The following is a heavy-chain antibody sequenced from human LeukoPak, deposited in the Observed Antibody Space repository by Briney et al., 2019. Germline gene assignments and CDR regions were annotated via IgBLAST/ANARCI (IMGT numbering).Heavy chain of an antibody. CDR1: GFTFSSYE. Sequence: QPGGSLRLSCAASGFTFSSYEMNWVRQAPGKGLEWVSYISSSGSTIYYADSVKGRFTIPRDNAKNSLYLQMNSLRAEDTAVYYCARDGYYYDSSGYFVGSIDYWGQGTLVTVSS. J-gene: IGHJ4*02. CDR2: ISSSGSTI. CDR3: ARDGYYYDSSGYFVGSIDY. V-gene: IGHV3-48*03. D-gene: IGHD3-22*01.